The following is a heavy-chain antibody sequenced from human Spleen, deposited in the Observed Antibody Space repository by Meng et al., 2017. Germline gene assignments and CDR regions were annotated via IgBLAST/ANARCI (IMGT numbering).Heavy chain of an antibody. CDR3: ARQSYDSSGYDYYYGMDV. D-gene: IGHD3-22*01. Sequence: SVKVSCKASGYTFTSYGISWVRQAPGKGLEWMGGIIPIFGTANYAQKFQGRVTITADKSTSTAYMELSSLRSEDTAVYYCARQSYDSSGYDYYYGMDVWGQGTTVTVSS. CDR2: IIPIFGTA. CDR1: GYTFTSYG. J-gene: IGHJ6*02. V-gene: IGHV1-69*06.